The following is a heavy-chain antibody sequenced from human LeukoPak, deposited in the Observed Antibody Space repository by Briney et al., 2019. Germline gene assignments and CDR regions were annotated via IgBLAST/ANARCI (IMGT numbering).Heavy chain of an antibody. CDR1: GFTFSSYS. Sequence: GGSLRLSCAASGFTFSSYSMNWVRQAPGKGLEWVSSISSSSSYIYYADSVKGRFTISRDNAKNSLYLQMNSLRAEDTAVYYCATQASPRTYYYYGMDAWGQGTTVTASS. V-gene: IGHV3-21*01. CDR2: ISSSSSYI. CDR3: ATQASPRTYYYYGMDA. J-gene: IGHJ6*02.